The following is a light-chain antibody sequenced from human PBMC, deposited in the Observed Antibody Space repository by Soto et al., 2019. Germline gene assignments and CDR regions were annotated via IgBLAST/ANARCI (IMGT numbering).Light chain of an antibody. V-gene: IGKV1-39*01. CDR2: AAS. J-gene: IGKJ4*01. CDR1: QTISTY. Sequence: DIQMTQSPSSLSASVGDRVTITCRASQTISTYLNWYQYKPGKAPKLLVYAASNLQSGVPSRFSGSGSGTDFTLTISSLQPEDFATYYCQQSHSTPLTFGGGTKVDIK. CDR3: QQSHSTPLT.